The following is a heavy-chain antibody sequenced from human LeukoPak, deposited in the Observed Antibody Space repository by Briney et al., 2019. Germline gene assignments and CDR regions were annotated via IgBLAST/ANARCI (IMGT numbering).Heavy chain of an antibody. CDR1: GFTFSSFA. J-gene: IGHJ6*02. CDR2: ISSNGGST. V-gene: IGHV3-64*01. CDR3: ARNLLRSGFNHYYHYGMDV. Sequence: GGSLRLSCAASGFTFSSFAMHWVRQAPGKGLEYVSAISSNGGSTYYANSVKGRFTISRDNSKNTLYLQMGSLRAEDMAVYYCARNLLRSGFNHYYHYGMDVWGQGTTVTVSS. D-gene: IGHD3-3*01.